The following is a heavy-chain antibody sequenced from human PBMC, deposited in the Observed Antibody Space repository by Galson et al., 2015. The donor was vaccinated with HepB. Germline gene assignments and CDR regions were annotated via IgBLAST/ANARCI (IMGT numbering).Heavy chain of an antibody. J-gene: IGHJ4*02. V-gene: IGHV3-30-3*01. CDR3: ARDFYNSSGYYWANC. CDR1: GFTFSSYT. D-gene: IGHD3-22*01. CDR2: ISYDGSNT. Sequence: SLRLSCAASGFTFSSYTMHWVRQAPGKGLEWVAVISYDGSNTYYADSAKGRFTISRDNSKNMLYLQMNSLRPEDTAVYYCARDFYNSSGYYWANCWGQGTLVTASS.